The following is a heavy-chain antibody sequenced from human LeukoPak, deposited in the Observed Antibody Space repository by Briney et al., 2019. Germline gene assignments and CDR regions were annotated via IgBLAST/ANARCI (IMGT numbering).Heavy chain of an antibody. CDR3: ARLPRGYSGYVIDY. D-gene: IGHD5-12*01. J-gene: IGHJ4*02. Sequence: SETLSLTCTVSGGSISSSSYYWGWIRQPPGKGLEWIGSIYYSGSTYYNPSLKSRVTISVDTSKNQFSLKLSSVTAADTAVYYCARLPRGYSGYVIDYWGQGTLVTVSS. CDR1: GGSISSSSYY. CDR2: IYYSGST. V-gene: IGHV4-39*01.